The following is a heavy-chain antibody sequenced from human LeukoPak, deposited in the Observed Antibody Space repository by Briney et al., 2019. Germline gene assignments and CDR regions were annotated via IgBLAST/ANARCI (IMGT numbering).Heavy chain of an antibody. J-gene: IGHJ4*02. V-gene: IGHV3-73*01. CDR3: AKTLQIGDFDY. CDR2: IRSKANSYAT. CDR1: GFTFSDSG. D-gene: IGHD3-16*01. Sequence: PGGSLRLSCAASGFTFSDSGMHWVRQASGKGLEWVGRIRSKANSYATAYAASVKGRFTISRDDSKNTAYLQMNSLKTEDTAVYYCAKTLQIGDFDYWGQGTLVTVSS.